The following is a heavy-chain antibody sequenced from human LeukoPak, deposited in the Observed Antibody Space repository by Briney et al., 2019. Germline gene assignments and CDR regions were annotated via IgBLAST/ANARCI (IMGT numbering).Heavy chain of an antibody. J-gene: IGHJ6*03. V-gene: IGHV3-11*01. CDR2: ISSSGSTI. Sequence: PGGSLRLSCAASGFTFSDYYMSGIRQAPGKGLEWVSYISSSGSTIYYADSVKGRFTISRDNAKNSLYLQMNSLRAEDTAVYYCAKLLQLWYYMDVWGKGTTVTVSS. D-gene: IGHD5-18*01. CDR3: AKLLQLWYYMDV. CDR1: GFTFSDYY.